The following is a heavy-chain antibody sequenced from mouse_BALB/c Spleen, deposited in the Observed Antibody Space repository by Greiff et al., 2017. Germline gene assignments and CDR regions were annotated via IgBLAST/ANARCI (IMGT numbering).Heavy chain of an antibody. J-gene: IGHJ4*01. D-gene: IGHD2-1*01. V-gene: IGHV5-6-2*01. CDR2: INSNGGST. Sequence: EVQLQESGGGLVKLGGSLKLSCAASGFTFSSYYMSWVRQTPEKRLELVAAINSNGGSTYYPDTVKGRFTISRDNAKNTLYLQMSSLKSEDTALYYCARGYGNYAMDYWGQGTSVTVSS. CDR1: GFTFSSYY. CDR3: ARGYGNYAMDY.